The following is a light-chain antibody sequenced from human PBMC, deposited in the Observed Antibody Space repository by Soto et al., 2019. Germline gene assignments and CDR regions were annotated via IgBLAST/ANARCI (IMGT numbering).Light chain of an antibody. V-gene: IGKV1-33*01. J-gene: IGKJ4*01. CDR3: QQYDNLPLT. CDR1: QDISNY. CDR2: DAS. Sequence: DIQMTQSPSSLSASVGDRVTITCQASQDISNYLNWYQQKPGKAPKLLIYDASNLETGVPSRFSGSGSGTDITFTISRLQPENIATYYCQQYDNLPLTFGGGTKVDIK.